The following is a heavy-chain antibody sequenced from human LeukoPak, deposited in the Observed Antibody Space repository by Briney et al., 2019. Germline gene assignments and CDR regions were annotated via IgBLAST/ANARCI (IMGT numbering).Heavy chain of an antibody. Sequence: SQTLSLTCTVSGGSISSGDYYWSWIRQPPGKGLERIGYIYYSGSTYYNPSLKSRVTISVDTSKNQFSLKLSSVTAADTAVYYCARGPYYDYVWGSYRAAFDYWGQGTLVTVSS. J-gene: IGHJ4*02. CDR3: ARGPYYDYVWGSYRAAFDY. D-gene: IGHD3-16*02. CDR1: GGSISSGDYY. CDR2: IYYSGST. V-gene: IGHV4-30-4*08.